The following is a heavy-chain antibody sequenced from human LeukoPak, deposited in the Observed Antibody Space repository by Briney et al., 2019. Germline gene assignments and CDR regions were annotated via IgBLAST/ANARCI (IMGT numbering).Heavy chain of an antibody. CDR2: IKQDGSEK. Sequence: HPGGSLRLSCAASGFTFSTCWMSWVRQAPGKGLEWVANIKQDGSEKDYVDSVKGRFTISRDNAKNSLFMQMNSLRAEDTAMYYCARVRGGYYFDYWGQGGLVTVSS. CDR3: ARVRGGYYFDY. CDR1: GFTFSTCW. D-gene: IGHD3-16*01. V-gene: IGHV3-7*01. J-gene: IGHJ4*02.